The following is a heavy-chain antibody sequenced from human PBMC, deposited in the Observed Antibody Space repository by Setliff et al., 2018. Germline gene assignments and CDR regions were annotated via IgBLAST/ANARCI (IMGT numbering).Heavy chain of an antibody. CDR3: ARVSGFLYVDV. V-gene: IGHV4-61*09. Sequence: PSETLSLTCTVSGDSISSRRNYWGWFRQPAGKELEWIGQIYTSWSTNYNPSLQSRASISLDTSKNQFSLQLSSVSAADTALYYCARVSGFLYVDVWGKGTTVTVSS. J-gene: IGHJ6*03. CDR2: IYTSWST. D-gene: IGHD3-3*01. CDR1: GDSISSRRNY.